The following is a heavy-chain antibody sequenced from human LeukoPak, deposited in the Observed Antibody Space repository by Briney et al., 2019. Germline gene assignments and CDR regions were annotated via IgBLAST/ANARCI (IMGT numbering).Heavy chain of an antibody. CDR3: ARAVGSGSFQTYYYYMDV. V-gene: IGHV4-4*07. D-gene: IGHD3-10*01. Sequence: SETLSLTRTVSGASISDNNYYWSWIRQPAGKGLEWIGRIYTSGSTNYNPSLKSRVTMSVDTSKNQFSLKLSSVTAADTAVYYCARAVGSGSFQTYYYYMDVWGKGTTVTISS. J-gene: IGHJ6*03. CDR2: IYTSGST. CDR1: GASISDNNYY.